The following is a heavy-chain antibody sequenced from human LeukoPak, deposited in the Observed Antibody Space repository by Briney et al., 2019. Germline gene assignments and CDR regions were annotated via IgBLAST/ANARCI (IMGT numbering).Heavy chain of an antibody. D-gene: IGHD3-10*01. Sequence: PSETLSLTCAVYGGSLSGYYWSWIRQPLGKGLEWIGEINHSGSTNYNPSLKSRVTISVDTSKNQFSLKLSSVTAADTAVYYCASRFWEIYNRPLVWGKGTTVTVSS. CDR2: INHSGST. J-gene: IGHJ6*04. CDR1: GGSLSGYY. CDR3: ASRFWEIYNRPLV. V-gene: IGHV4-34*01.